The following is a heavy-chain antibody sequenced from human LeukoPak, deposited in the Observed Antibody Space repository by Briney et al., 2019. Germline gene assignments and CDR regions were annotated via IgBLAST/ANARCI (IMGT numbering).Heavy chain of an antibody. J-gene: IGHJ5*02. CDR1: GYTFTTYA. CDR2: INADSGGT. Sequence: ASVKVSCKASGYTFTTYAMHWVRQAPGQRLEWMGWINADSGGTKYSQGFQGRVTITRDTSAYTVYMELRSLISEDTAVYYCARAPYDFLTGYSLNWFDPWGQGTLVTVSS. V-gene: IGHV1-3*01. CDR3: ARAPYDFLTGYSLNWFDP. D-gene: IGHD3-9*01.